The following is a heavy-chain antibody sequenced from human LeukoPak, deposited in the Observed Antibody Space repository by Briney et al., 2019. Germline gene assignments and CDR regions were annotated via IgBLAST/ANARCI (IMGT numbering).Heavy chain of an antibody. D-gene: IGHD3-10*01. V-gene: IGHV4-59*08. CDR3: ARHAYYYGSGSYYFDY. CDR1: GGSISSYY. Sequence: SETLSLTCTVSGGSISSYYWSWIRPPPGKGLEWIGYIYYSGSTNYNPSLKSRVTISVDTSKNRFSLKLSSVTAADTAVYYCARHAYYYGSGSYYFDYWGQGTLVTVSS. CDR2: IYYSGST. J-gene: IGHJ4*02.